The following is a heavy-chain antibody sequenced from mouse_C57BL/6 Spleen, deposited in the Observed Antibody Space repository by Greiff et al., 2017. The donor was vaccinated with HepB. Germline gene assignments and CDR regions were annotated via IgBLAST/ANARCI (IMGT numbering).Heavy chain of an antibody. Sequence: EVQLVESEGGLVQPGSSMKLSCTASGFTFSDYYMAWVRQVPEKGLEWVANINYDGSSTYYLDSLKSRFIISRDNAKNILYLQMSSLKSEDTATYYCARELTGPYYYAMDYWGQGTSVTVSS. J-gene: IGHJ4*01. CDR2: INYDGSST. D-gene: IGHD4-1*01. CDR1: GFTFSDYY. V-gene: IGHV5-16*01. CDR3: ARELTGPYYYAMDY.